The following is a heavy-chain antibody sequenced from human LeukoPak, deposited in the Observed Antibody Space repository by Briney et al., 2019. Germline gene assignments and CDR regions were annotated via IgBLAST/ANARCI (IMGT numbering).Heavy chain of an antibody. CDR3: ARSYYDYVWGSYPPGDY. CDR1: GYSFTSYG. Sequence: ASEKVSCKASGYSFTSYGITWVRQAPGQGLEWMGWISTYDGNANYAQKLQGRVTITADESTSTAYMELSSLRSEDTAVYYCARSYYDYVWGSYPPGDYWGQGTLVTVSS. D-gene: IGHD3-16*02. V-gene: IGHV1-18*01. J-gene: IGHJ4*02. CDR2: ISTYDGNA.